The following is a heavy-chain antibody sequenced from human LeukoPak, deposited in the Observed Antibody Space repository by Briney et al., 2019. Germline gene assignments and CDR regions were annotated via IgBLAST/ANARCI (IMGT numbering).Heavy chain of an antibody. CDR1: GFTFSSYS. D-gene: IGHD2-15*01. V-gene: IGHV3-21*01. CDR3: ASEYCSGGSCYQDAFDI. J-gene: IGHJ3*02. CDR2: ISSSSSYI. Sequence: GGSLRLSCAASGFTFSSYSMNWVRQAPGKGLEWVSSISSSSSYIYYADSVKGRFTISRDNAKNSLYLQMKSLRAEDTAVYYCASEYCSGGSCYQDAFDIWGQGTMVTVSS.